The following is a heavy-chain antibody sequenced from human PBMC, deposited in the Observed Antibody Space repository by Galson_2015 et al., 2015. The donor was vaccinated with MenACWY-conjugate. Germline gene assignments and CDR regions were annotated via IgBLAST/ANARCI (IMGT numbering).Heavy chain of an antibody. J-gene: IGHJ4*02. V-gene: IGHV4-39*01. D-gene: IGHD3-16*01. Sequence: ETLSLTCSVSGGPFGNRNHYWGWIRQSPVKGLEWIGTGHISGSVYYNPSLKSRVTMSVDTSNNQFSLTLNSVTAADTAIYHCARRRHALYDPFDSWGQGTSVTVSS. CDR2: GHISGSV. CDR1: GGPFGNRNHY. CDR3: ARRRHALYDPFDS.